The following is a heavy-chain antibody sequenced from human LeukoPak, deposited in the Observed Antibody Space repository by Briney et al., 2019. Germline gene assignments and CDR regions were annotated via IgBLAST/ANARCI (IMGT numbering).Heavy chain of an antibody. D-gene: IGHD6-13*01. CDR2: ISASGGST. CDR1: GFTFSSYA. J-gene: IGHJ4*02. CDR3: AKRGGMYPAHYFDY. V-gene: IGHV3-23*01. Sequence: HPGGSLRLSCAVSGFTFSSYAMSWVRQAPGRGLEWVSAISASGGSTYYADSVKGRFTISRDNSKNTLYLQMNSLRAEDTAVYYCAKRGGMYPAHYFDYWGQGTLVTVSS.